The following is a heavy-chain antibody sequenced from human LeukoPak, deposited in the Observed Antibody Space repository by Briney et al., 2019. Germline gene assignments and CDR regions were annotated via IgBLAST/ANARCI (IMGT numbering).Heavy chain of an antibody. CDR3: AREGSDDTVAPLDL. J-gene: IGHJ2*01. CDR1: GFTFSRYW. Sequence: GGSLRLSCAASGFTFSRYWMSWVRQAPGEGLEWVANIKEDGREKYYVDSVKGRFTISRDNSKNSLYLQVNSLRAEDTAVYYCAREGSDDTVAPLDLWGRGTLVTVSS. CDR2: IKEDGREK. V-gene: IGHV3-7*01. D-gene: IGHD2-15*01.